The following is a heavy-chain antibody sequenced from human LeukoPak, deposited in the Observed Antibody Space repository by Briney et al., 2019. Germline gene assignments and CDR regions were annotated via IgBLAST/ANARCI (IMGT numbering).Heavy chain of an antibody. J-gene: IGHJ4*02. CDR3: AREFGHCYGDNCFYFFDT. D-gene: IGHD4-23*01. Sequence: SETLSLTCAVSGGSISSYDWSWIRQPPGKGLEWIGYIYYSGSTNYNPSLKSRVTISVDTSKNQFSLKLSSVTAADTAVYYCAREFGHCYGDNCFYFFDTWGQGFRVTVSS. CDR1: GGSISSYD. CDR2: IYYSGST. V-gene: IGHV4-59*01.